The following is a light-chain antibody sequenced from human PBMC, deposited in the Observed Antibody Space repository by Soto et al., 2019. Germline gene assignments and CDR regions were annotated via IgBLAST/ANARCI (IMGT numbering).Light chain of an antibody. V-gene: IGKV1-39*01. CDR2: AAS. CDR1: QSISSY. Sequence: DSQMTKSPSSLSASVGDRVTITCRASQSISSYLNWYQQKPGKAPKLLIYAASSLQSGVPSRFSGSRSGTDFTLTISSLQPEDCATYCCQHSYSTPHSFGGGIKLEIK. J-gene: IGKJ4*01. CDR3: QHSYSTPHS.